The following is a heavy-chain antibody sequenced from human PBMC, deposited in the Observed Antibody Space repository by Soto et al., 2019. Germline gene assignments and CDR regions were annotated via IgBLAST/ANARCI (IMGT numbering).Heavy chain of an antibody. J-gene: IGHJ4*02. CDR3: TRLYGSGSTDY. D-gene: IGHD3-10*01. V-gene: IGHV3-73*01. CDR2: IRSKANSYAT. CDR1: GFTFSGSA. Sequence: GGSLRLSCAASGFTFSGSAMHWVRQASGKGLEWVGRIRSKANSYATAYAVSVKGRFTISRDDSKNTAYLQMNSLKTEDTAVYYCTRLYGSGSTDYWGQGTLVTVSS.